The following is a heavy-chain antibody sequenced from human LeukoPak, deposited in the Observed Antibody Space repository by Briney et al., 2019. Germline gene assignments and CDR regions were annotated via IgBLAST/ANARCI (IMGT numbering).Heavy chain of an antibody. Sequence: GSLRLSCAASGFTFSGYWMSWVRQAPGKGLEWVANINQDGSLKYYLDSVKGRFTISRDNAKNSLYLQINSLRAEDSAVYYCAGSSGWARYFDYWGQGTLVTVSS. J-gene: IGHJ4*02. CDR1: GFTFSGYW. V-gene: IGHV3-7*03. CDR3: AGSSGWARYFDY. CDR2: INQDGSLK. D-gene: IGHD6-19*01.